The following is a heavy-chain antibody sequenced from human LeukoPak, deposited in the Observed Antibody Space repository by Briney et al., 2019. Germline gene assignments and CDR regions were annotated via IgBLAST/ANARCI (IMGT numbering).Heavy chain of an antibody. J-gene: IGHJ4*02. V-gene: IGHV4-34*01. CDR2: INHSGST. CDR1: GGSFSGYY. D-gene: IGHD3-22*01. CDR3: ARGPFSRNYDSSGYPDY. Sequence: SETLSLTCAVYGGSFSGYYWSWIRQPPGKGLEWIGEINHSGSTNYNPSLKSRVTISVDTSKNQFSLKLSSVTAADTAVYYCARGPFSRNYDSSGYPDYWGQGTLVTVSS.